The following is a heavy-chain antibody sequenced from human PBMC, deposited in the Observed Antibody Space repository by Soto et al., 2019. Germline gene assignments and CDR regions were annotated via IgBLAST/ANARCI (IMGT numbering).Heavy chain of an antibody. CDR2: INPDAGAT. Sequence: QVQLVQSGAEVKKPGASVTVSCKASAYSFTTYHIHWVRQAPGQGLEWMGLINPDAGATNYAQRFQGRLRLTRDTSTSTVYMELRSLTFDDTAGYYCARGEIVLVPASEGNWFDPWGQGTLVTVSS. V-gene: IGHV1-46*01. CDR3: ARGEIVLVPASEGNWFDP. CDR1: AYSFTTYH. J-gene: IGHJ5*02. D-gene: IGHD2-2*01.